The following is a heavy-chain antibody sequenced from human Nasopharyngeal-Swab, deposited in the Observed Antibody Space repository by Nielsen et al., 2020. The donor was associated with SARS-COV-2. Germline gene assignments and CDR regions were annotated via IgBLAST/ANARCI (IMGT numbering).Heavy chain of an antibody. CDR2: IYSGGST. V-gene: IGHV3-53*01. Sequence: GESLKISCAASGFTVSSNYMSWVRQAPGKGLEWVSVIYSGGSTYYADSVKGRFIISRDNSKNTLYLQMNSLRAEDTAVYYCAKRFSPKWGQGTLVTVSS. D-gene: IGHD3-10*01. J-gene: IGHJ4*02. CDR3: AKRFSPK. CDR1: GFTVSSNY.